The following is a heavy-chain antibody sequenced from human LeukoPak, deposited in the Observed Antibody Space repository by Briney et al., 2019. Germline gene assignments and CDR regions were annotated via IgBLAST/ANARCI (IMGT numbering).Heavy chain of an antibody. J-gene: IGHJ4*02. CDR3: AKRVPYYFDY. V-gene: IGHV3-23*01. CDR2: ISVSGAGT. CDR1: EFTFSYYA. D-gene: IGHD4/OR15-4a*01. Sequence: QAGGSLRLSCAASEFTFSYYAMSWVRQAPGKGLEWVSSISVSGAGTYYADSVKGRFTISRDNSKNTLYVEMNSLRAEDTAVYYCAKRVPYYFDYWGQGTLVTVSS.